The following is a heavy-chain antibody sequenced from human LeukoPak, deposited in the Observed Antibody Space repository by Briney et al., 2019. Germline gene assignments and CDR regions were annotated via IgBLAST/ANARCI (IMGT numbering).Heavy chain of an antibody. D-gene: IGHD1-26*01. J-gene: IGHJ4*02. V-gene: IGHV4-34*01. CDR1: GGSFSGYY. CDR3: ARGGVGVTTRY. CDR2: INHSGST. Sequence: SETLSLTCAVYGGSFSGYYWSWIRQPPGKGLEWIGEINHSGSTTYNPSLKSRVTISVDTSKNQFSLNLSSVTAADTAVYCCARGGVGVTTRYWGQGTLVTVSS.